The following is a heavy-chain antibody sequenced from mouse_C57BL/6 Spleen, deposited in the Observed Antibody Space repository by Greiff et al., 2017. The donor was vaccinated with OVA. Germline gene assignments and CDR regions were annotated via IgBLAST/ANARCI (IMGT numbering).Heavy chain of an antibody. Sequence: ESGPGLVKPSQSLSLTCSVPGYSITSGYYWNWIRQFPGNKLEWMGYISYDGSNNYNPSLKNRISITRDTSKNQFFLKLNSVTTEDTATYYCAREGGVVAPYYFDYWGQGTTLTVSS. J-gene: IGHJ2*01. CDR3: AREGGVVAPYYFDY. D-gene: IGHD1-1*01. CDR1: GYSITSGYY. CDR2: ISYDGSN. V-gene: IGHV3-6*01.